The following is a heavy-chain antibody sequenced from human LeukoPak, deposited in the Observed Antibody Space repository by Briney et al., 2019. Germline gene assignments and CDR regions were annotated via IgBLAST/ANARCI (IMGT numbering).Heavy chain of an antibody. CDR3: VTRSYTSGWPT. J-gene: IGHJ5*02. V-gene: IGHV1-2*02. CDR2: INPNSGGA. Sequence: ASVKVSCKASGNTFIGNYIHWVRQARGQGLEWMGWINPNSGGANYAQRFQGRVTKTRDTSVTTAFLDLDRLTSDDTAVYYCVTRSYTSGWPTWGQGTLVTVSS. CDR1: GNTFIGNY. D-gene: IGHD6-19*01.